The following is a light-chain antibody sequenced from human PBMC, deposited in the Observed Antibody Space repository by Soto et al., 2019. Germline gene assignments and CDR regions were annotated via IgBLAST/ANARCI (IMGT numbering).Light chain of an antibody. J-gene: IGLJ2*01. CDR3: CSFALRSTLI. CDR1: SSDVGNYNP. V-gene: IGLV2-23*01. Sequence: QSALTQPASVSGSPGQSITISCTGTSSDVGNYNPVSWYQQYPGKAPKLMIYEGGKRPSGVSNRFSGSKSGNTASLTISGLQAEDEADYYCCSFALRSTLIFGGGTKLTVL. CDR2: EGG.